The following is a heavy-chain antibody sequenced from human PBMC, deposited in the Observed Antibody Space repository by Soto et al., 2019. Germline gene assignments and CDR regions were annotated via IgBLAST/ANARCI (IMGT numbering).Heavy chain of an antibody. CDR3: AREIRAHCGGDCYFLNWYFDL. Sequence: QVQLVQSGAAVKKPGSSVKVSCKASGGTFSSYAISWVRQAPGQGLEWMGGIIPIFGTANYAQKFQGRVTITADESTSTAYMELSSLRSEDTAVYYCAREIRAHCGGDCYFLNWYFDLWGRGTLVTVSS. V-gene: IGHV1-69*12. CDR1: GGTFSSYA. D-gene: IGHD2-21*02. CDR2: IIPIFGTA. J-gene: IGHJ2*01.